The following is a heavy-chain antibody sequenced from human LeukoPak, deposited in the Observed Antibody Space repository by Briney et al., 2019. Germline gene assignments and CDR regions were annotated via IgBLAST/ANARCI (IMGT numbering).Heavy chain of an antibody. CDR2: IYYSGGTT. CDR1: GGSISSTSSY. CDR3: ARVFSAIVHS. D-gene: IGHD2-21*02. Sequence: SETLSLTCTVSGGSISSTSSYWGWIRQPPGKGLEWIGSIYYSGGTTYYNPSLKSRVTISLDTSKNQFSLKLSSVTAADTAVYYCARVFSAIVHSWGQGTLVTVSS. V-gene: IGHV4-39*07. J-gene: IGHJ4*02.